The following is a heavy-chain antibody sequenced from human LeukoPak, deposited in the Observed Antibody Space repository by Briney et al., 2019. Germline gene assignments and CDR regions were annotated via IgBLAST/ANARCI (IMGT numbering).Heavy chain of an antibody. CDR3: AKDTEPYSSKYIFDS. CDR2: LSYDGRDK. J-gene: IGHJ4*02. Sequence: GGSLRLSCAASGFTFSSFGMHWVRQAPGKGLEWVAVLSYDGRDKHDADSVKGRFPISRDNSKNTLYLQMNSLRAEDTAVYYCAKDTEPYSSKYIFDSLGQGTPVTLSS. V-gene: IGHV3-30*18. CDR1: GFTFSSFG. D-gene: IGHD6-13*01.